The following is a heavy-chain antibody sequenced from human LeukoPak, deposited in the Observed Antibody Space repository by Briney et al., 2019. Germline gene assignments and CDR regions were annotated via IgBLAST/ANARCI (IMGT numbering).Heavy chain of an antibody. CDR2: MNPNSGNT. J-gene: IGHJ5*02. D-gene: IGHD6-13*01. CDR3: ARGKGGSSSWKNWFDP. Sequence: ASVKVSCKASGYTFTSYDINWVRQATGQGLEWMGWMNPNSGNTGYAQKFQGRVTMTRNTSISTAYMELSSLRSEDTAVYYCARGKGGSSSWKNWFDPWGQGTLVTVSS. V-gene: IGHV1-8*01. CDR1: GYTFTSYD.